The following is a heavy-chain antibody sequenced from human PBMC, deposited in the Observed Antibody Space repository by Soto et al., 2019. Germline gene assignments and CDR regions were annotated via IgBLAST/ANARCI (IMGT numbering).Heavy chain of an antibody. Sequence: SETLSLTCTVSGGSISSSRYYWGWIRQPPGKGLEWIGSIYYSGSTYYNPSLKSRVTISVDTSKNQFSLKLSSVTAADTAVYYCARRGIAAAGTGSLEYYFDYWGQGTLVTVSS. CDR3: ARRGIAAAGTGSLEYYFDY. CDR2: IYYSGST. CDR1: GGSISSSRYY. J-gene: IGHJ4*02. V-gene: IGHV4-39*01. D-gene: IGHD6-13*01.